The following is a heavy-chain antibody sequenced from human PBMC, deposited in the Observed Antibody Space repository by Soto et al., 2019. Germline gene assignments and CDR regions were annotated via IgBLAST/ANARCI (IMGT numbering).Heavy chain of an antibody. V-gene: IGHV3-23*01. CDR2: IVGGDVST. CDR1: GFTFSSYA. CDR3: AKSVRYHYYYGMDV. Sequence: GGSLRLSCVASGFTFSSYAMSWVRQAPGEGLEWVSTIVGGDVSTYYADSVKGRFTISRDNSKNTLHLQMSGLRAEDTAVYYCAKSVRYHYYYGMDVWGQGATVTVSS. J-gene: IGHJ6*02.